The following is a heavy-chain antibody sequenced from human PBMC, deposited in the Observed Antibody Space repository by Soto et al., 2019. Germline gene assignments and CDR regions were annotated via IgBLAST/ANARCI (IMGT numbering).Heavy chain of an antibody. V-gene: IGHV1-69*06. CDR1: GGTFSSYA. J-gene: IGHJ6*02. CDR3: AADILTGYSYYYYGRDV. CDR2: IIPIFGTA. D-gene: IGHD3-9*01. Sequence: SVKVSCKASGGTFSSYAISWVRQAPGQGLEWMGGIIPIFGTANYAQKFQGRVTITADKSTSTAYMELSSLRSEDTAVYYCAADILTGYSYYYYGRDVWGQGXRVTVPS.